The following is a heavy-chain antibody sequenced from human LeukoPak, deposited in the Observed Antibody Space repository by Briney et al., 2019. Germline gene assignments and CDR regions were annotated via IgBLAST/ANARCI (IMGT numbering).Heavy chain of an antibody. CDR2: INHSGST. J-gene: IGHJ4*02. CDR1: GESFSGYY. CDR3: ARGQFWRGSEIRV. D-gene: IGHD1-26*01. Sequence: PSETLSLTCRVDGESFSGYYWIWIRQPPGKGLEWIGEINHSGSTNYNPSLKRRVTLSVDTSKSQFSLKVTSVTAADTAMYYCARGQFWRGSEIRVWGQGTLVTVSS. V-gene: IGHV4-34*01.